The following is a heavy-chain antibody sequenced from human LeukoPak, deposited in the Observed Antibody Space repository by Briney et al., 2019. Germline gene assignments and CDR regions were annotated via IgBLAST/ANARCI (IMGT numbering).Heavy chain of an antibody. V-gene: IGHV3-21*01. Sequence: GGSLRLSCAASGFIFSSYSMNWVRQAPGKGLEWVSSISGSSIYMYYADSLKGRFTISRDNAKNSLYLQMNSLRAEDTAVYYCATSTSRAGGPGGHSFDYWGQATLVAVSS. CDR1: GFIFSSYS. J-gene: IGHJ4*02. CDR3: ATSTSRAGGPGGHSFDY. CDR2: ISGSSIYM. D-gene: IGHD2-2*01.